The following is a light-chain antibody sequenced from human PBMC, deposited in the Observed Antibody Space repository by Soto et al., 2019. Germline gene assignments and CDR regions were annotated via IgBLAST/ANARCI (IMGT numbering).Light chain of an antibody. CDR1: QSISGY. V-gene: IGKV1-39*01. CDR2: AAS. Sequence: DIQLTQSPSSLSASIGDRVTITCRASQSISGYLSWYQHKPGEAPKLLIYAASSLQSGVPSRFSDSGSGTDFTLTISSLHPEDLGSYYCQQTYSPYTFGQGTKLEI. J-gene: IGKJ2*01. CDR3: QQTYSPYT.